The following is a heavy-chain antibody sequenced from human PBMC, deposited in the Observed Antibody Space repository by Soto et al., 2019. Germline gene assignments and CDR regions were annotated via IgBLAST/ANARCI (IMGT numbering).Heavy chain of an antibody. CDR2: FDPEDGET. D-gene: IGHD4-17*01. Sequence: ASVKVSCKVSGYTLTELSMHWVRQAPGKGLEWMGGFDPEDGETIYAQKFQGRVTITADESTNTAYMELSSLRSEDTAVYYCAREGDATTVDGMDVWGQGTTVTVSS. CDR3: AREGDATTVDGMDV. J-gene: IGHJ6*02. V-gene: IGHV1-24*01. CDR1: GYTLTELS.